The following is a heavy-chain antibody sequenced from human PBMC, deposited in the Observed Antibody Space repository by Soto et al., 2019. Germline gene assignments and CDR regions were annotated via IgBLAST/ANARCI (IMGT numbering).Heavy chain of an antibody. CDR2: ISYDGSNK. V-gene: IGHV3-30*18. D-gene: IGHD3-3*01. CDR3: AKVNDFWSGYDY. Sequence: GGSLRLSCAASGFTFSSYGMHWVRQAPGKGLEWVAVISYDGSNKYCADSVKGRFTISRDNSKNTLYLQMNSLRAEDTAVYYCAKVNDFWSGYDYWGQGTLVTVSS. CDR1: GFTFSSYG. J-gene: IGHJ4*02.